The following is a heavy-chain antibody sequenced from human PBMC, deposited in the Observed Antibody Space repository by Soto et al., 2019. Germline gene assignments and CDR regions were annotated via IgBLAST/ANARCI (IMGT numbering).Heavy chain of an antibody. Sequence: GGSLRLSCAASGFTFRNALRSWVRQAPGKGLEWVGRIKSKSDGGAIDYAAPVKGRFILSRDDSKNMLYLQMNSLKTEDTAVYYCTVYGGKGAFDSWGQGTLVTVSS. CDR1: GFTFRNAL. J-gene: IGHJ4*02. CDR3: TVYGGKGAFDS. V-gene: IGHV3-15*01. CDR2: IKSKSDGGAI. D-gene: IGHD4-17*01.